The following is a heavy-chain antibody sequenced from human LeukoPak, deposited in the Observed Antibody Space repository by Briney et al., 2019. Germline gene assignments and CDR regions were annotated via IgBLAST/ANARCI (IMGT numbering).Heavy chain of an antibody. V-gene: IGHV4-34*10. CDR2: VHLDGRT. CDR1: GFTFSDHY. D-gene: IGHD6-25*01. J-gene: IGHJ4*02. CDR3: AREGGFYRPLDY. Sequence: GSLRLSCAASGFTFSDHYMDWVRQPPGKGLEWIGEVHLDGRTNYNPSLKSRLVMSADLPENHISLKLTSVTAADTAVYYCAREGGFYRPLDYSGQGTLVTVSS.